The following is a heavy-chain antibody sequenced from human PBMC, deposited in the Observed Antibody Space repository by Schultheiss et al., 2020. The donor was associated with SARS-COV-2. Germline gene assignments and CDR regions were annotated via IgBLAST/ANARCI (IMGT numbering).Heavy chain of an antibody. J-gene: IGHJ5*02. CDR1: GYTFTSYA. D-gene: IGHD3-22*01. Sequence: ASVKVSCKASGYTFTSYAINWVRQAPGQGLEWMGRINPNSGGTNYAQKFQGRVTMTTDTSTSTAYMELSSLGSDDTALYYCARANYYESGGYYFDYFDPWGQGTLVTVSS. CDR2: INPNSGGT. V-gene: IGHV1-2*06. CDR3: ARANYYESGGYYFDYFDP.